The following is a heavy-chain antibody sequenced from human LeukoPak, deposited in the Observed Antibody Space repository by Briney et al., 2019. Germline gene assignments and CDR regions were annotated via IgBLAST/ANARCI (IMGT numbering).Heavy chain of an antibody. CDR2: IRSKANSYAT. CDR3: TRPWGDSSQGQFDY. CDR1: GFSFSGSA. Sequence: GGSLRLSCAASGFSFSGSAMHWVCQASGKGLEWVGRIRSKANSYATAYAASVKGRFTISRDDSKNTAYLQMNSLKTEDTAVYYCTRPWGDSSQGQFDYWGQGTLVTVSS. V-gene: IGHV3-73*01. D-gene: IGHD6-13*01. J-gene: IGHJ4*02.